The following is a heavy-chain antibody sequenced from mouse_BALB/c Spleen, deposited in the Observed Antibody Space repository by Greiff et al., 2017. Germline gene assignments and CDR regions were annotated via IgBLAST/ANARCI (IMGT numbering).Heavy chain of an antibody. Sequence: EVQLQQSGPELVKPGASVKMSCKASGYTFTSYVMHWVKQKPGQGLEWIGYINPYNDGTKYNEKFKGKATLTSDKSSSTAYMELSSLTSEDSAVYYCARKKGNGYDGIPFDYWGQGTTLTVSS. CDR1: GYTFTSYV. CDR3: ARKKGNGYDGIPFDY. J-gene: IGHJ2*01. D-gene: IGHD2-2*01. CDR2: INPYNDGT. V-gene: IGHV1-14*01.